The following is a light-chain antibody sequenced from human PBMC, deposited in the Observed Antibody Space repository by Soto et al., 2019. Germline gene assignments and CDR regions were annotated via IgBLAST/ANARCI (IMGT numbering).Light chain of an antibody. CDR1: TGAVTSDNF. V-gene: IGLV7-43*01. J-gene: IGLJ2*01. Sequence: QAVVTQEPSLTVSPGGTVTLTCASSTGAVTSDNFANWFQLKPGQAPRALIYSTKNKHPWTPARFSGSLLGGKAALTLSGVRAEDEAEYYCLLYYGDAHVIFGGGTQLTVL. CDR2: STK. CDR3: LLYYGDAHVI.